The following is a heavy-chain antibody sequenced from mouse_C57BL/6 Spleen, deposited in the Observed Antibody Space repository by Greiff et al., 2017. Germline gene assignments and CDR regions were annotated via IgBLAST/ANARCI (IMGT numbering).Heavy chain of an antibody. Sequence: QVQLQQPGAELVRPGSSVKLSCKASGYTFTSYWMHWVKQRPIQGLEWIGNIDPSDSETHYNQKFKDKATLTVDKSSSTAYMQRSSLTSEDSAVYYCAREDYTYFDYWGQGTTLTVSS. J-gene: IGHJ2*01. CDR1: GYTFTSYW. CDR2: IDPSDSET. V-gene: IGHV1-52*01. D-gene: IGHD2-12*01. CDR3: AREDYTYFDY.